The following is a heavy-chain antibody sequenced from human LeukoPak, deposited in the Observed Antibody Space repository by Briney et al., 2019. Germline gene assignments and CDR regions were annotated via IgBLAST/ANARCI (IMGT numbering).Heavy chain of an antibody. V-gene: IGHV3-30*02. CDR3: AKVRGAQYYFDY. CDR2: IRYDGSNK. Sequence: GGSLRLSCAASGFAFSSYGMHWVRQAPGKGLEWVAFIRYDGSNKYYADSVKGRFTISRDNSKNTLYLQMNSLRAEDTAVYYCAKVRGAQYYFDYWGQGTLVTVSS. J-gene: IGHJ4*02. D-gene: IGHD3-10*01. CDR1: GFAFSSYG.